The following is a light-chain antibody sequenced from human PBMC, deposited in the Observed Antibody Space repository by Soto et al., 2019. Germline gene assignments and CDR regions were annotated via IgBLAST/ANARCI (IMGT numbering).Light chain of an antibody. J-gene: IGKJ4*01. Sequence: AIRMTQSPSSLSASTGDRVTITCRASQCISSYLAWYQQTPGKAPKLLIYAASTLQSGVPSRFSGSGSGTDFTLTISCLQSEDFATYYCQQYYSYPQVTFGGGTKVEIK. CDR1: QCISSY. CDR2: AAS. V-gene: IGKV1-8*01. CDR3: QQYYSYPQVT.